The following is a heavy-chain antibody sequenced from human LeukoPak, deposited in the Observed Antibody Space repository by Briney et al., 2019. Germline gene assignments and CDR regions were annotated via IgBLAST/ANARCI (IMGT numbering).Heavy chain of an antibody. CDR3: ARETSANYDY. D-gene: IGHD2-2*01. CDR2: MNQDGSEK. CDR1: GFPYSSYW. V-gene: IGHV3-7*05. J-gene: IGHJ4*02. Sequence: GGPLRLSCAASGFPYSSYWMIWVRQAPGKALEWVANMNQDGSEKYFVDSVKGRFTISRDDAKNSLYLQMNSLRADDTAVYYCARETSANYDYWGQGTLVTVSS.